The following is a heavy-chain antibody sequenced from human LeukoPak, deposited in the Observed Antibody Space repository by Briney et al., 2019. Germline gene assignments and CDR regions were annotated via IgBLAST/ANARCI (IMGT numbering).Heavy chain of an antibody. CDR1: GGSISSGGYS. CDR3: ARGLKYSSSWHFDY. D-gene: IGHD6-13*01. V-gene: IGHV4-30-2*01. Sequence: SETLSLTCAVSGGSISSGGYSWSWIRQPPGKGLEWIGYIYHSGSTYYNPSLKSRVTISVDRSKNQFSLKLSSVTAADTAVYYCARGLKYSSSWHFDYWGQGTLVTVSS. CDR2: IYHSGST. J-gene: IGHJ4*02.